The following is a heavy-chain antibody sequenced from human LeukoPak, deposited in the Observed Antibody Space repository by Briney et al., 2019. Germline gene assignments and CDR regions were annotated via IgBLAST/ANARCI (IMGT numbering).Heavy chain of an antibody. V-gene: IGHV3-53*01. CDR1: GFTVSSNY. CDR3: ARGHCSSTSCYDV. Sequence: GGSLRLSCAASGFTVSSNYMSWVRQAPGKGLEWVSVIYSGGSTYYADSVTGRFTISRDNSKNTLYLQMNSLRAEDTAVYYCARGHCSSTSCYDVWGQGTTVTVSS. CDR2: IYSGGST. J-gene: IGHJ6*02. D-gene: IGHD2-2*01.